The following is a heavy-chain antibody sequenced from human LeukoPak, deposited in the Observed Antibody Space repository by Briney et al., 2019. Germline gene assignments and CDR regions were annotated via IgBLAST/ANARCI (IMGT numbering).Heavy chain of an antibody. CDR1: GGSISSGGYS. Sequence: PSETLFLTCAVSGGSISSGGYSWSWIRQPPGKGLEWIGYIYHSGSTYYNPSLKSRVTISVDRSKNRFSLKLSSVTAADTAVYYCARGAFGELFGPWDAFDIWGQGTMVTVSS. CDR3: ARGAFGELFGPWDAFDI. CDR2: IYHSGST. J-gene: IGHJ3*02. V-gene: IGHV4-30-2*02. D-gene: IGHD3-10*01.